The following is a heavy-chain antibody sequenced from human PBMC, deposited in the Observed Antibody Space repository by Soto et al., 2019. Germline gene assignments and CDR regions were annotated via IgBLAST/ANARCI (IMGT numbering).Heavy chain of an antibody. Sequence: QVQLQESGPGLVKPSETLSLTCTVSGGSISSYYWSWSRQPPGKGLEWIGYIYYSGSTNYNPSLKSRVTISVDTSKNQFSLKLSSVTAADTAVYYCAREGSGSEGDGMDVWGQGTTVTVSS. J-gene: IGHJ6*02. CDR2: IYYSGST. CDR1: GGSISSYY. V-gene: IGHV4-59*01. CDR3: AREGSGSEGDGMDV. D-gene: IGHD6-19*01.